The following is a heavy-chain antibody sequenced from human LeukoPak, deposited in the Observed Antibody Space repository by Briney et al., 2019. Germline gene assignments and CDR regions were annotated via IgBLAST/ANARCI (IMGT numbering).Heavy chain of an antibody. CDR1: GFTFSDYY. D-gene: IGHD5-18*01. CDR3: ARCGYSYYYLLADYDYYMDV. V-gene: IGHV3-11*04. CDR2: ISSSGTTI. Sequence: GGSLRLSCAASGFTFSDYYMSWIRQAPGKGLEWVSYISSSGTTIYYADSVKGRFTISRDNAKNSLYLQMNSLRAEDTAVYYCARCGYSYYYLLADYDYYMDVWGKGTTVTVSS. J-gene: IGHJ6*03.